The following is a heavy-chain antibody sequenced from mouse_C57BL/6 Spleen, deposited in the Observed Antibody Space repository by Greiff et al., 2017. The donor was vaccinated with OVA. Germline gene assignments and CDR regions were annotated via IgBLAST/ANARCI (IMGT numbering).Heavy chain of an antibody. CDR1: GYTFTDYE. CDR2: IDPETGGT. Sequence: VQLQQSGAELVRPGASVTLSCKASGYTFTDYEMHWVKQTPVHGLEWIGAIDPETGGTAYNQKFKGKAILTADKSSSTAYMELRSLTSEDSAVYYCTILTTVVAPFDYWGQGTTLTVSS. D-gene: IGHD1-1*01. CDR3: TILTTVVAPFDY. V-gene: IGHV1-15*01. J-gene: IGHJ2*01.